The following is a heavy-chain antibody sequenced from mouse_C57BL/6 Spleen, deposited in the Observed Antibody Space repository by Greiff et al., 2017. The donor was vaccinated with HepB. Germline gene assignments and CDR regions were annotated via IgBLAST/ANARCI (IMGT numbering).Heavy chain of an antibody. Sequence: VQLVESGAELVRPGASVTLSCKASSYTFTDYEMHWVKQTPVHGLEWIGAIYPETGGTAYNQKFKGKAILTADKSSSTAYMELRSLTSEDSAVYYCTRAAYYSNPWFAYWGQGTLVTVSA. CDR3: TRAAYYSNPWFAY. CDR1: SYTFTDYE. J-gene: IGHJ3*01. D-gene: IGHD2-5*01. V-gene: IGHV1-15*01. CDR2: IYPETGGT.